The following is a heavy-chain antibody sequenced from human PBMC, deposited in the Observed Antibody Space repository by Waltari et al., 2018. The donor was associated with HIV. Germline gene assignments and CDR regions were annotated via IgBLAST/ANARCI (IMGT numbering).Heavy chain of an antibody. V-gene: IGHV5-51*01. Sequence: EVQLVQSGTEVKRPGDSLKISCQGSGYSFNDYWIGWVRQMPGKGLEWMGIIYLGDSNTKYSQSFQGKVTISVDKSISTAYLSWSSLQASDTAIYYCAKKMAVAGGGLDYWGQGTLVTVSS. CDR3: AKKMAVAGGGLDY. J-gene: IGHJ4*02. CDR1: GYSFNDYW. D-gene: IGHD6-19*01. CDR2: IYLGDSNT.